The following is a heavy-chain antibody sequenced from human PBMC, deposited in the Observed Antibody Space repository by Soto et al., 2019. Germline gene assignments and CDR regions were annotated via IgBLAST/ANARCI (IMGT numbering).Heavy chain of an antibody. D-gene: IGHD3-10*01. CDR3: ARDQDTYGSAVINF. CDR2: ISSDGSST. V-gene: IGHV3-74*01. CDR1: GITLSNYL. Sequence: GGSLRLSCAASGITLSNYLVHWVRQAPGKGLVWVSRISSDGSSTSYADSVKGRFTISRDNAKNTLYLQMDSLRAEDTAVYYCARDQDTYGSAVINFWGQGTLVTVSS. J-gene: IGHJ4*02.